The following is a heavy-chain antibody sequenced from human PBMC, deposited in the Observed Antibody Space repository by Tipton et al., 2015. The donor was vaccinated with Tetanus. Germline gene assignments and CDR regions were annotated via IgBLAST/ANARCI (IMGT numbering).Heavy chain of an antibody. CDR1: GGSISSGDYF. CDR2: FHHSGST. V-gene: IGHV4-30-4*08. Sequence: TLSLTCSVSGGSISSGDYFWSWIRQLPGKGLECLGNFHHSGSTYYDPSLKSRVTISTDTSKNQFSLRLSSVTAADTSLYYCARQTLSLERLFKPPDVLDLWGQGTMVTVSS. J-gene: IGHJ3*01. CDR3: ARQTLSLERLFKPPDVLDL. D-gene: IGHD1-1*01.